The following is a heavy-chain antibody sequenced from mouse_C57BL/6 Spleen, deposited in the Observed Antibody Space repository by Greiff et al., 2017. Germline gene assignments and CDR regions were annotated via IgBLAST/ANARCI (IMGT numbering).Heavy chain of an antibody. V-gene: IGHV1-22*01. J-gene: IGHJ4*01. D-gene: IGHD1-1*01. CDR3: AREDGYYGSRGNAMDY. Sequence: VQLQQSGPELVKPGASVKMSCKASGYTFTDYNMHWVKQSHGKSLEWIGYINPNNGGTSYNQKFKGKATLTVNKSSSTAYMELRSLTSEDSAVYYWAREDGYYGSRGNAMDYWGQGTSVTVSS. CDR2: INPNNGGT. CDR1: GYTFTDYN.